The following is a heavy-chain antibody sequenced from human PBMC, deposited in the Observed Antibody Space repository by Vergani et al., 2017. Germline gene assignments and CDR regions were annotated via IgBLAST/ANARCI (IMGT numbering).Heavy chain of an antibody. CDR1: GFSFSSYS. Sequence: EVQLVESGGGLVKPGGSLRLSCAASGFSFSSYSMNWVRQAPGKGLEWISYISTTSDTIYYADSVRGRFTISRDNAKNSLYLEMNSLRVEDTAVYYCAKVPDYVWGSPFDYWGQGTLVTVSS. CDR3: AKVPDYVWGSPFDY. CDR2: ISTTSDTI. D-gene: IGHD3-16*01. J-gene: IGHJ4*02. V-gene: IGHV3-48*01.